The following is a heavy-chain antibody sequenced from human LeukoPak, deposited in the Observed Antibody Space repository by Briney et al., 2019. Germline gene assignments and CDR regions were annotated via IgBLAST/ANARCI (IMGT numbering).Heavy chain of an antibody. Sequence: GASVKVSCKASGYTFTSYYMHWVRQAPGQGLEWMGIINPSGGSTSYAQKFQGRVTMTRDMSTSTVYMELSSLRSEDTAVYYCARDHHLGVPNYYMDVWGKGTTVTVSS. CDR3: ARDHHLGVPNYYMDV. V-gene: IGHV1-46*01. J-gene: IGHJ6*03. CDR2: INPSGGST. D-gene: IGHD3-3*01. CDR1: GYTFTSYY.